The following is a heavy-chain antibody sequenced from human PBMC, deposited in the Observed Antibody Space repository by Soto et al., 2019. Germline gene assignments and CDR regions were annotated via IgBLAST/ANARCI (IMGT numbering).Heavy chain of an antibody. CDR2: IIPILGIA. V-gene: IGHV1-69*08. CDR1: GGTFSSYT. Sequence: QLQLVQSGAEVKKPGSSVKVSCKASGGTFSSYTISWVRQAPGQGLEWMGRIIPILGIANYAQKFQGRVTITADKSTSTAYMELSSLRSEDTAVYYCAREAGPYYYGSGSPHWGQGTLVTVSS. D-gene: IGHD3-10*01. CDR3: AREAGPYYYGSGSPH. J-gene: IGHJ4*02.